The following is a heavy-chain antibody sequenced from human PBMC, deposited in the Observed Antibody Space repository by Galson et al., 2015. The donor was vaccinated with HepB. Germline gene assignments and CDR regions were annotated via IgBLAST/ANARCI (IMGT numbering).Heavy chain of an antibody. CDR3: VHDTVGDTGFDY. CDR2: IYWDDEK. Sequence: LVKTTQTLTLTCTFSGFSLSTNGVGVGWIRQPPGKALEWLAFIYWDDEKCYSPSLKSRLTITKDTSENQVVLTMTNVDPVDTATYYCVHDTVGDTGFDYWVQGTLVPVSS. D-gene: IGHD1-26*01. CDR1: GFSLSTNGVG. J-gene: IGHJ4*02. V-gene: IGHV2-5*02.